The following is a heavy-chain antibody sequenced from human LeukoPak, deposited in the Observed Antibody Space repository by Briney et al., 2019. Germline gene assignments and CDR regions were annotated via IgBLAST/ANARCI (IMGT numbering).Heavy chain of an antibody. CDR1: GFTFDDYG. J-gene: IGHJ4*02. V-gene: IGHV3-20*04. CDR3: ARDRLAYCSSTSCYNDY. D-gene: IGHD2-2*02. CDR2: INWNGGST. Sequence: GGSLRLSCAASGFTFDDYGMSWVRQAPGKGLEWVSGINWNGGSTGYADSVKGRFTIPRDNAKNSLCLQMNSLRAEDTALYYCARDRLAYCSSTSCYNDYWGQGTLVTVSS.